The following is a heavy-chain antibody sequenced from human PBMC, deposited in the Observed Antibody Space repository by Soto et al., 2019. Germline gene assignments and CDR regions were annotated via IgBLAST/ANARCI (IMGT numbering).Heavy chain of an antibody. CDR1: GYKFGSAW. CDR3: ARQLSHICDS. Sequence: GESLKISCKGVGYKFGSAWIGWLRQMPGKGLEWMGIIKPGTSDIRYSPSCRGHVTISADEAVSTAYLQWSSLKASDTAMYYCARQLSHICDSWGQGTLGTVSS. D-gene: IGHD3-3*02. J-gene: IGHJ4*02. V-gene: IGHV5-51*01. CDR2: IKPGTSDI.